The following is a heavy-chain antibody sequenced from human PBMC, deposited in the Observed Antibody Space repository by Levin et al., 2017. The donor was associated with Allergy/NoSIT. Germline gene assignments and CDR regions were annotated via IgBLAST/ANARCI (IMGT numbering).Heavy chain of an antibody. D-gene: IGHD2-2*01. CDR1: GYTFTGYY. CDR3: ASHRRYCSSTSCYQYYYYYYGMDV. Sequence: ASVKVSCKASGYTFTGYYMHWVRQAPGQGLEWMGRINPNSGGTNYAQKFQGRVTMTRDTSISTAYMELSRLRSDDTAVYYCASHRRYCSSTSCYQYYYYYYGMDVWGQGTTVTVSS. V-gene: IGHV1-2*06. J-gene: IGHJ6*02. CDR2: INPNSGGT.